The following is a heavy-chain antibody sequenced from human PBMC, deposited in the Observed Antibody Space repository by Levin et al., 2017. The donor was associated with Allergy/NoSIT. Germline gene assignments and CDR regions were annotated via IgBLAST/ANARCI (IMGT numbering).Heavy chain of an antibody. Sequence: PGGSLRLSCVASGFPFRSYWVTWVRQGPGKGLEWVGNFNEDGSEKYYLDSVKGRFTISRDNAKNSRYLEMNSLRVEDTAVYYCARGYDWRFDYWGQGTLVTVSS. J-gene: IGHJ4*02. D-gene: IGHD1-20*01. CDR3: ARGYDWRFDY. V-gene: IGHV3-7*01. CDR2: FNEDGSEK. CDR1: GFPFRSYW.